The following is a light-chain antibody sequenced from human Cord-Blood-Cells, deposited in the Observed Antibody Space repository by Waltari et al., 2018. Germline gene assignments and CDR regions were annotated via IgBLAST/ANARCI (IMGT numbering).Light chain of an antibody. CDR2: EGS. J-gene: IGLJ3*02. Sequence: SALTPPASVSGSPGQSITISCTGTSSDVGSYNLGSWYQQHPGKAPKLMIYEGSKRPSGVSNRFSGSKSGNTASLTISGLQAEDEADYYCCSYAGSSTWVFGGGTKLTVL. V-gene: IGLV2-23*01. CDR1: SSDVGSYNL. CDR3: CSYAGSSTWV.